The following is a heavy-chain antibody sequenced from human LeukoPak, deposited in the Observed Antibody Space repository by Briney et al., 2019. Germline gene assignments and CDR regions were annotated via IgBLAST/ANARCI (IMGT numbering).Heavy chain of an antibody. CDR3: ARANYYDSSGPFDY. D-gene: IGHD3-22*01. CDR1: GGTFSSYA. CDR2: IIPIFGTA. Sequence: SVTVSCKASGGTFSSYAISWVRQAPGQGLEWMGGIIPIFGTANYAQKFQGRVTITTDESTSTAYMELSSLRSEDTAVYYCARANYYDSSGPFDYWGQGTLVTVSS. J-gene: IGHJ4*02. V-gene: IGHV1-69*05.